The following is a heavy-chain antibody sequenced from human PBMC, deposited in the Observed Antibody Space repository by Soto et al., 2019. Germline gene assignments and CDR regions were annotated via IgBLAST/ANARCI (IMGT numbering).Heavy chain of an antibody. Sequence: QVQLVQSGAEVKKPGASVKVSCEASGYTFTSYDIHWVRQATGQGLEWIGWMNPNSDNTGYAQKFQGRVTMTTSTSISTAYMEVSSLRSADTAVYYCARGYYDSSGFYPFDYWGQGTLVTVSS. V-gene: IGHV1-8*01. CDR2: MNPNSDNT. CDR3: ARGYYDSSGFYPFDY. D-gene: IGHD3-22*01. CDR1: GYTFTSYD. J-gene: IGHJ4*02.